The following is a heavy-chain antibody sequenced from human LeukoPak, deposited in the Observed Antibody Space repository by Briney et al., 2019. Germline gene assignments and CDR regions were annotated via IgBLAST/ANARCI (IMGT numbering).Heavy chain of an antibody. V-gene: IGHV3-15*01. CDR1: GFTFSNAW. J-gene: IGHJ6*02. CDR3: STGGRRESDSSGFYLFYYGMDV. Sequence: GGSLRLSCAASGFTFSNAWMNWVRQAPGKGLEWVGRIKSTTDGGTTESAARVKGRFTIEREESKNRLYLQMDSLKTEDTAVYYCSTGGRRESDSSGFYLFYYGMDVWGQGTTVTVSS. CDR2: IKSTTDGGTT. D-gene: IGHD3-22*01.